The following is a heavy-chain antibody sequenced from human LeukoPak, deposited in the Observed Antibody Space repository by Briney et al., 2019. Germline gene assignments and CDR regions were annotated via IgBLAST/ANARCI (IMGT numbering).Heavy chain of an antibody. Sequence: GASVKVSCKASGGTFSSYGISWVRQAPGQGLEWMGGIIPMFGTANYAQKLQGRVTITTDESTSTVYMDLSSLRSEDTATYYCARGAPTTRIGAGRFDYWGQGSLLTVAS. J-gene: IGHJ4*02. V-gene: IGHV1-69*05. CDR3: ARGAPTTRIGAGRFDY. D-gene: IGHD5-12*01. CDR2: IIPMFGTA. CDR1: GGTFSSYG.